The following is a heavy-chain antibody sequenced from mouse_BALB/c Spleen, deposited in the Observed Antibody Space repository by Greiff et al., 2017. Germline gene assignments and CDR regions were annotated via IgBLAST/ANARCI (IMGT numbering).Heavy chain of an antibody. D-gene: IGHD2-10*02. Sequence: EVMLVESGGGLVKPGGSLKLSCAASGFTFSSYTMSWVRQTPEKRLEWVATISSGGSYTYYPDSVKGRFTISRDNAKNTLYLQMSSLKSEDTAMYYCTRDPLYGNYEAWFAYWGQGTLVTVSA. V-gene: IGHV5-6-4*01. J-gene: IGHJ3*01. CDR2: ISSGGSYT. CDR3: TRDPLYGNYEAWFAY. CDR1: GFTFSSYT.